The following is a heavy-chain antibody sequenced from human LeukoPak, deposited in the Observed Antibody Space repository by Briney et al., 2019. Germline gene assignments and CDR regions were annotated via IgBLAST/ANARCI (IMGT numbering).Heavy chain of an antibody. CDR3: ARLQYSFLYGSGSYGVDY. J-gene: IGHJ4*02. D-gene: IGHD3-10*01. CDR1: GFTFSSYS. V-gene: IGHV3-21*01. CDR2: ISSSSSYI. Sequence: PGESLRLSCAASGFTFSSYSMNWVRQAPGKGLEWVSSISSSSSYIYYADPVKGRFTISRDNAKKSLYLEMNSLRAEDTAVYYCARLQYSFLYGSGSYGVDYWGQGTLVTVSS.